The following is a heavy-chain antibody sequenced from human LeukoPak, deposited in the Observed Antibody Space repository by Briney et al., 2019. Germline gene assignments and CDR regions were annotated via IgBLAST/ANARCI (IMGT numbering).Heavy chain of an antibody. Sequence: GGSLRLSCAASEFTVSSNYMSWVRQAPGKGLEWVSVIYSGGSTYYADSVKGRFTISRDNSKNTLYLQVNSLRAEDTAVYYCARDQEGYFDYWGQGTLVTVSS. CDR2: IYSGGST. V-gene: IGHV3-66*01. CDR1: EFTVSSNY. CDR3: ARDQEGYFDY. J-gene: IGHJ4*02.